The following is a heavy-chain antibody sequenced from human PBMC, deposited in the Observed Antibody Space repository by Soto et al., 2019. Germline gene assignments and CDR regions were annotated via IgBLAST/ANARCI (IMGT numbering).Heavy chain of an antibody. CDR3: ARDRSNSPDYFDY. J-gene: IGHJ4*01. CDR1: GGSISSDDYY. CDR2: IYYSGKT. Sequence: PSETLSLTCTVSGGSISSDDYYWSWVRQPPGKGLEWIGYIYYSGKTYFNPSLSSRLTISMDASKNQFSMRLTSVSAADPAVYYCARDRSNSPDYFDYWG. V-gene: IGHV4-30-4*01. D-gene: IGHD6-6*01.